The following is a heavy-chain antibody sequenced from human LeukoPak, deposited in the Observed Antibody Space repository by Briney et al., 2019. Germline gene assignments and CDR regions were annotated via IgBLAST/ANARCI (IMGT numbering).Heavy chain of an antibody. J-gene: IGHJ4*02. CDR3: ARDLYDFWSGYDYFDY. D-gene: IGHD3-3*01. CDR1: GDSVSSNSAA. V-gene: IGHV6-1*01. Sequence: SQTLSLTCAISGDSVSSNSAAWNWIRQSPSRGLEWLGRTYYRSKWYNDSAVSVKSRITINPDTSKNQFSLQLNSVTPEDTAVYYCARDLYDFWSGYDYFDYWGQGTLVTVSS. CDR2: TYYRSKWYN.